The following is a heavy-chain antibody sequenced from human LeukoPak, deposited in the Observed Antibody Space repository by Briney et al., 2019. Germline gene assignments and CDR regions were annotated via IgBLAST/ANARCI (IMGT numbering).Heavy chain of an antibody. Sequence: SETLSLTCAVYGGSFSGYYWSWIRQPPGKGLEWIGEINHSGSTNYNPSLKSRVTISVDTSKNQFSLKLSSVTAADTAVYYCARRGRSSSWYLGYWGQGTLVTVSS. CDR3: ARRGRSSSWYLGY. CDR1: GGSFSGYY. J-gene: IGHJ4*02. V-gene: IGHV4-34*01. D-gene: IGHD6-13*01. CDR2: INHSGST.